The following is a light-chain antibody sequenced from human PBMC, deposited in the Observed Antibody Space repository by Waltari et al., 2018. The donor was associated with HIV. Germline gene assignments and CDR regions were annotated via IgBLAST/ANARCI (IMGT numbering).Light chain of an antibody. Sequence: QSALTQPPSASGSPGQSVTIPCTGTSSHVGGYNHLPWYQQHPGQAPKLMIYEVTKRPSGVPDRFSGSKSGNTASLTVSGLQAEDEADYYCSSYAGSSNLRVFGGGTKLTVL. J-gene: IGLJ2*01. CDR3: SSYAGSSNLRV. CDR2: EVT. CDR1: SSHVGGYNH. V-gene: IGLV2-8*01.